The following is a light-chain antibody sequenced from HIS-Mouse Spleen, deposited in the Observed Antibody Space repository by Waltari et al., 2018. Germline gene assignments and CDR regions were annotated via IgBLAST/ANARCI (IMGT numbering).Light chain of an antibody. V-gene: IGLV2-14*03. Sequence: QSALTQPASVSGSPGQSITISCTGTSSDVGGYNYVSWYQQHPGKAPHLMLYYVSNRPSGVSNRCSGSKSGNTASLTISGLQAEDEADYYCSSYTSSSFNVVFGGGTKLTVL. CDR2: YVS. CDR1: SSDVGGYNY. CDR3: SSYTSSSFNVV. J-gene: IGLJ2*01.